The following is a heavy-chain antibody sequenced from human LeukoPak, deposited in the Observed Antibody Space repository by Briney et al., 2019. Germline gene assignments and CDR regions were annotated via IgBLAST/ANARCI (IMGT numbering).Heavy chain of an antibody. CDR2: ISYDGSNK. J-gene: IGHJ4*02. Sequence: GGSLRLSCAASGFTFSSYGMHWVRQAPGKGLEWVAVISYDGSNKYYADSVKGRFTISRDNSKNTLYLQMNSLRAEDTAVYYCAKVLGGQSDYWGQGTLVTVSS. V-gene: IGHV3-30*18. CDR1: GFTFSSYG. CDR3: AKVLGGQSDY.